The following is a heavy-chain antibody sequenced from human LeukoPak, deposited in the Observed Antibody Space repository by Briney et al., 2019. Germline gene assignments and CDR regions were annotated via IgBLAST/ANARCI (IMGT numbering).Heavy chain of an antibody. V-gene: IGHV3-30*02. CDR2: IRYDGSNK. Sequence: GGSLRLSCAASGFTFSSYGMHWVRQAPGKGLEWVAFIRYDGSNKYYADSVKGRFTISRDNSKNTLYLQMNSLRAEDTAVYYCAKDYYDSSGYPWEDAFDIWGPGTMVTVSS. J-gene: IGHJ3*02. CDR1: GFTFSSYG. CDR3: AKDYYDSSGYPWEDAFDI. D-gene: IGHD3-22*01.